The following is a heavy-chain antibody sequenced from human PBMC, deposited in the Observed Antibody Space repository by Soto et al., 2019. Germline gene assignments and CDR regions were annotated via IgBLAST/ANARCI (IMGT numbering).Heavy chain of an antibody. Sequence: PGGSLRLSCAASGFTFSGSSVHWVRQASGKGLEWVGRIRNKANSYATAYAASVRGRFTISRDDSKNKIFLELNGLTVDDTAVYYCARAREPEYSSSIFFDYWGRGTVVTVST. J-gene: IGHJ4*01. V-gene: IGHV3-73*01. D-gene: IGHD6-6*01. CDR1: GFTFSGSS. CDR3: ARAREPEYSSSIFFDY. CDR2: IRNKANSYAT.